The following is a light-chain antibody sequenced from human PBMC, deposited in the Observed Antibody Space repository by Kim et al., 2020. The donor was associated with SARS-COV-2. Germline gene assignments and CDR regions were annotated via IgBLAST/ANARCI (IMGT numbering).Light chain of an antibody. CDR1: QSVSNNY. Sequence: SPGERATLSCRASQSVSNNYLAWYQQKPGQAPRLLIYGASSRATGIPDRFSGSGSGTDFTLTISRLDPEDFAVFYCQQYGGSPRTFGQGTKVDIK. CDR2: GAS. J-gene: IGKJ1*01. V-gene: IGKV3-20*01. CDR3: QQYGGSPRT.